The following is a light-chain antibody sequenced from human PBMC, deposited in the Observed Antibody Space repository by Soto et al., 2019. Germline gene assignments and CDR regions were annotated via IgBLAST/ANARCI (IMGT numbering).Light chain of an antibody. CDR2: HTS. V-gene: IGLV7-46*01. CDR1: TGAVTSSHY. CDR3: FLTLSGGRV. Sequence: QTVVTQEPSLTVSPGGTVTVTCGSSTGAVTSSHYPYWFQQKPGQAPRTLIWHTSNKHSWTPARFSGSLLGGKAALTLSGAQPEDEADYYCFLTLSGGRVFGGGTKLTVL. J-gene: IGLJ3*02.